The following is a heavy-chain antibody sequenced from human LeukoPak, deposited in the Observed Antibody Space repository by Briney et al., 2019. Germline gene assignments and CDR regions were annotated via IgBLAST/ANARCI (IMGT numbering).Heavy chain of an antibody. J-gene: IGHJ4*02. CDR2: IYYSGST. Sequence: PSQTLSLTCTVSGGSISSGGYYWSWIRQHPGNGLEWIGYIYYSGSTYYNPSLKSRVTISVDTSKNQFSLKLSSVTAADTAVYYRARVTYSSSSSPLDYWGQGTLVTVSS. V-gene: IGHV4-31*03. CDR1: GGSISSGGYY. CDR3: ARVTYSSSSSPLDY. D-gene: IGHD6-6*01.